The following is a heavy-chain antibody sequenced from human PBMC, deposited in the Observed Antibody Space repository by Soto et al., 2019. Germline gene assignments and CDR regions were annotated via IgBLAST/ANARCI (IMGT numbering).Heavy chain of an antibody. CDR1: GGTFSSYA. CDR2: IIPIFGTA. D-gene: IGHD3-22*01. CDR3: ANPYVHYDSRGSYLGYYSDY. J-gene: IGHJ4*02. V-gene: IGHV1-69*01. Sequence: QVQLVQSGAEVKKPGSSVKVSCKASGGTFSSYAISWVRQAPGQGLEWMGGIIPIFGTANYAPKFQGRVTITADESTSTACMELSSLRSEYTAVYYRANPYVHYDSRGSYLGYYSDYWGQRPLVSVSS.